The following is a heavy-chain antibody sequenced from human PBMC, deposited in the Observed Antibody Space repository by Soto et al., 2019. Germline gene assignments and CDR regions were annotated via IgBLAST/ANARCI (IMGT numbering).Heavy chain of an antibody. Sequence: GGSLRLSCAASGFTFGTYNMNWVRQAPGKGLGWVSSVIRSSSYIYYTDSVKGRFTISRDHAKNSLYLQMNSLMAEETAMYYCARDRRNFDFWCGSVGFDSWGQGALVTVSS. V-gene: IGHV3-21*01. CDR1: GFTFGTYN. J-gene: IGHJ5*01. D-gene: IGHD3-3*01. CDR2: VIRSSSYI. CDR3: ARDRRNFDFWCGSVGFDS.